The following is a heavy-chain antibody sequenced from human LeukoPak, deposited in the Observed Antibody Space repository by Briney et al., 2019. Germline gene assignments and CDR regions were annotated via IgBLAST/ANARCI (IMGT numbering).Heavy chain of an antibody. CDR2: ISYNGSNK. V-gene: IGHV3-30*03. D-gene: IGHD3-22*01. CDR1: GFTFSSYG. CDR3: ATDRDDSSGYSHGHFDY. Sequence: RAGGSLRLSCAASGFTFSSYGMHWVRQAPGKGLEWVAVISYNGSNKYYADSVKGRFTISRDNSKNTLYLQMNSLRAEDTAVYYCATDRDDSSGYSHGHFDYWGQGTLVTVSS. J-gene: IGHJ4*02.